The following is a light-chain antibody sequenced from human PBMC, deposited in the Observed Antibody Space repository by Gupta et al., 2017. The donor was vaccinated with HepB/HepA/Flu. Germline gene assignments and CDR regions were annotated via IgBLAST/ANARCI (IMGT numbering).Light chain of an antibody. Sequence: EIVLTQSPGTLSLSPGERATLSCRASQSVSSSYLAWYQQKPGQAPRLLIYGASSRATGTPDRFSGSGSGTDFTLTISRLEPEDFALYYCQQYGSSPPVTFGQGTRLEI. CDR2: GAS. CDR3: QQYGSSPPVT. J-gene: IGKJ5*01. V-gene: IGKV3-20*01. CDR1: QSVSSSY.